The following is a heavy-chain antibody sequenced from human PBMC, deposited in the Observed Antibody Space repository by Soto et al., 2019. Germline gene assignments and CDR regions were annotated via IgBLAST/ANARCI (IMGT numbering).Heavy chain of an antibody. CDR2: ISYDGSNK. J-gene: IGHJ4*02. D-gene: IGHD3-22*01. Sequence: GGSLRLSCAASGFTFSSYAMHWVRQAPGKGLEWVAVISYDGSNKYYADSVKGRFTISRDNSKNTLYLQMNSLRAEDTAVYYCAREDITMIVSPFDYCGQGTLVTVSS. CDR1: GFTFSSYA. V-gene: IGHV3-30-3*01. CDR3: AREDITMIVSPFDY.